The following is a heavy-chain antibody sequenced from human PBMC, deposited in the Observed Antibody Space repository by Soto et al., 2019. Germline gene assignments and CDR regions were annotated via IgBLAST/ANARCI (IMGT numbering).Heavy chain of an antibody. CDR3: ARDQVVAAAGITWFDP. CDR1: GASMNSYH. D-gene: IGHD6-13*01. CDR2: IHSSGST. Sequence: QVQLQASGPGLVKPSETLSLTCTVSGASMNSYHWSWIRQPAGKGLEWIGHIHSSGSTNYNPSLKSRVTMSVDTSKNQFSLRLMSLTAADTAVYYCARDQVVAAAGITWFDPWGQVSMVTVSS. V-gene: IGHV4-4*07. J-gene: IGHJ5*02.